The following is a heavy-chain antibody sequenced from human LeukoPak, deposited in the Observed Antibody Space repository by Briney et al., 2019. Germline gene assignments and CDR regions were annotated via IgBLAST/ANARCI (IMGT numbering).Heavy chain of an antibody. Sequence: SETLSLTCTVSGGSISSGGYYWSWIRQHPGKGLEWIGYIYYSGSTYYNPSLKSRVTISVDTSKNQFSLKQSSVTAADTAVYYCARASGWQGDYWGQGTLVTVSS. V-gene: IGHV4-31*03. CDR3: ARASGWQGDY. CDR1: GGSISSGGYY. J-gene: IGHJ4*02. D-gene: IGHD6-19*01. CDR2: IYYSGST.